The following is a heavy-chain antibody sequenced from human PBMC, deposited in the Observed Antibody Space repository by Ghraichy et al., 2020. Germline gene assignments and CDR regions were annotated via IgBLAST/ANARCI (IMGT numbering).Heavy chain of an antibody. CDR2: ISGSGEKT. J-gene: IGHJ6*02. V-gene: IGHV3-23*01. Sequence: GGSLRLSCAASGFTFNNFAMRWVRQAPGKGLEWVSSISGSGEKTYYADSVRGRLTISRDNAKNTVYLQMDSLRAEDTAVYYCAKGGTVRGIQYYNGMDVWGQGTTVTVSS. D-gene: IGHD3-10*01. CDR1: GFTFNNFA. CDR3: AKGGTVRGIQYYNGMDV.